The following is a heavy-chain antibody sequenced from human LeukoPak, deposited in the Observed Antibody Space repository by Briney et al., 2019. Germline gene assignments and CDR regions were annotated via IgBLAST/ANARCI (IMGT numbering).Heavy chain of an antibody. CDR3: ARDRYGDYVNWFDP. Sequence: SETLSLTCAVSGGSLIGYYWGWIRQPPGKGLEWIGSIYHSGSTYYNPSLKSRVTISVDTSKNQFSLKLSSVTAADTAVYYCARDRYGDYVNWFDPWGQGTLVTVSS. J-gene: IGHJ5*02. V-gene: IGHV4-38-2*02. CDR1: GGSLIGYY. CDR2: IYHSGST. D-gene: IGHD4-17*01.